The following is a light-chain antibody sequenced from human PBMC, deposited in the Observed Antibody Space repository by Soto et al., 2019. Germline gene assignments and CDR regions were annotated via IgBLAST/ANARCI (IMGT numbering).Light chain of an antibody. CDR2: GAS. CDR3: QQYGSPTT. V-gene: IGKV3-20*01. J-gene: IGKJ3*01. Sequence: EIVLTQSPGTLSLSPGERATLSCRASQSVSSSYLGWYQQKPGQAPRLLIYGASSRATGIPDRFSGSGSGTDFTLTISRLEPEDFAVYYCQQYGSPTTFGPGTKVDIK. CDR1: QSVSSSY.